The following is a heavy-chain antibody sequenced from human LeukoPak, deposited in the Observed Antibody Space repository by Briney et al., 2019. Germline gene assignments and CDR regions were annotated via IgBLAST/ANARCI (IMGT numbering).Heavy chain of an antibody. J-gene: IGHJ6*03. CDR2: IYHSGST. Sequence: SETLSLTCTVSGYSISSGYYWGWIRQPPGKGLEWIGSIYHSGSTYYNPSLKSRVTISVDTSKNQFSLKLSSVTAADTAVYYCARDRDYDILTDFYYYYYYMDVWGKGTTVTVSS. D-gene: IGHD3-9*01. CDR1: GYSISSGYY. CDR3: ARDRDYDILTDFYYYYYYMDV. V-gene: IGHV4-38-2*02.